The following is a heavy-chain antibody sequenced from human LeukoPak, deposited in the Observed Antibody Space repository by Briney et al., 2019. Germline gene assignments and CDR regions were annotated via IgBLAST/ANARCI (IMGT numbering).Heavy chain of an antibody. J-gene: IGHJ4*02. Sequence: SGPTLVNPTQTLTLTCTFSGFSLSTSGVGVGWIHQPPGKALEWLALIYWDDDKRYSPSLKSRLTITKDTSKNQVVLTMTNMDPVETATYYCAHRRLYYDSSGYYYAPFDYWGQGTLVTVSS. CDR3: AHRRLYYDSSGYYYAPFDY. D-gene: IGHD3-22*01. CDR1: GFSLSTSGVG. V-gene: IGHV2-5*02. CDR2: IYWDDDK.